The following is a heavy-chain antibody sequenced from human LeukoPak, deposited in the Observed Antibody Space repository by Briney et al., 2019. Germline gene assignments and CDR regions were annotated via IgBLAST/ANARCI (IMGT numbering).Heavy chain of an antibody. CDR2: IYTSGST. Sequence: SQTLSLTCTVSGGSISSGSYYWSWIRQPAGKGLEWIGRIYTSGSTYYNPSLKSRVTISVDTSKNQFSLKLSSVTAADTAVYRLGGLDYWGQGTLVTVSS. CDR1: GGSISSGSYY. CDR3: GGLDY. V-gene: IGHV4-61*02. D-gene: IGHD2-15*01. J-gene: IGHJ4*02.